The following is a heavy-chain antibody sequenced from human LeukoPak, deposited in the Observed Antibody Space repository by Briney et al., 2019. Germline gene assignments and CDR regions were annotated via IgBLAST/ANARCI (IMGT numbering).Heavy chain of an antibody. V-gene: IGHV4-34*01. Sequence: PSETLSLTCAVYGGSFSGYYWSWIRQPPGKGLEWIGEINHSGSTNYNPSLKSRVTISVDTSKNQFSLKLSSVTAADTAVYYCARGGGYSSSWYWGRWFDPWGQGTLVTVSS. D-gene: IGHD6-13*01. CDR3: ARGGGYSSSWYWGRWFDP. CDR2: INHSGST. J-gene: IGHJ5*02. CDR1: GGSFSGYY.